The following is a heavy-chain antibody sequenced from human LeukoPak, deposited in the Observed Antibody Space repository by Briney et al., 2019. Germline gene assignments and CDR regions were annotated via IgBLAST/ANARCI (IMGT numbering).Heavy chain of an antibody. CDR3: MATPIDD. V-gene: IGHV3-30*03. J-gene: IGHJ4*02. Sequence: GGSLRLSCAASGFTFSTYNMHWVRQAPGKGLEWVAVILSDGSKKYYAESVKGRFTISRDNSKNTLYLQMNSLRTEDTAVYYCMATPIDDWGQGTLVTVSS. CDR1: GFTFSTYN. D-gene: IGHD5-24*01. CDR2: ILSDGSKK.